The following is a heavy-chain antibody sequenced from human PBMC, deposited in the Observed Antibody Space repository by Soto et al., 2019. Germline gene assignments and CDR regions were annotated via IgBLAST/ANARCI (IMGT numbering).Heavy chain of an antibody. V-gene: IGHV4-4*07. CDR1: GGAINSYY. CDR3: ARGQRFSDRFDP. J-gene: IGHJ5*02. D-gene: IGHD3-3*01. Sequence: LSLTCTVSGGAINSYYWTWIRQPAGKGLEWIGRIYSSGSTKYNPSLQSRVTMSLDTSKNQFSLRLTSVTAADTAVYYCARGQRFSDRFDPWGQGTLVTVSS. CDR2: IYSSGST.